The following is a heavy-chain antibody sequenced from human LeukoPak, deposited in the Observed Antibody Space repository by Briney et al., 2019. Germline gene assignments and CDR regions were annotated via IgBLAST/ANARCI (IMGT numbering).Heavy chain of an antibody. D-gene: IGHD2-2*02. CDR2: IWYDGSNK. CDR3: ARENGDCSSTSCYMDYYYYCMDV. CDR1: GFTFSNSD. V-gene: IGHV3-33*08. J-gene: IGHJ6*03. Sequence: GGSLRLSCAASGFTFSNSDMSWVRQAPGKGLEWVAVIWYDGSNKYYADSVKGRFTISRDNSKNTLYLQMNSLRAEDTAVYYCARENGDCSSTSCYMDYYYYCMDVWGKGTTVTVSS.